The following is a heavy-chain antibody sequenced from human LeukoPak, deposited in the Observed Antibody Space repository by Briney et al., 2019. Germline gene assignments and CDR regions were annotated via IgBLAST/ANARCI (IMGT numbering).Heavy chain of an antibody. CDR3: ARGLGSGSYYLNDAFDI. V-gene: IGHV4-38-2*02. J-gene: IGHJ3*02. CDR2: IYHSGST. Sequence: PSETLSLTCTVSGYSISSGYYWGWIRQPPGKGLEWIGSIYHSGSTYYNPSLKSRVTISVDTSKNQFSLKLSSVTAADTAVYYCARGLGSGSYYLNDAFDIWGQGTMVTVSS. D-gene: IGHD1-26*01. CDR1: GYSISSGYY.